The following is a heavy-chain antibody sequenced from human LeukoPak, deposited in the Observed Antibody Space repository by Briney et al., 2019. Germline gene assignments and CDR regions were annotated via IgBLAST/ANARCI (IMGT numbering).Heavy chain of an antibody. CDR1: GFIVSSTY. J-gene: IGHJ4*02. V-gene: IGHV3-53*01. D-gene: IGHD3-3*02. CDR2: IHNGRST. CDR3: ASLARDY. Sequence: GGSLRLSCAASGFIVSSTYMTWVRQAPGKGLEWVSVIHNGRSTYYADSVEGRFTISRDNSKNMLFLQMNSLRVEGTAVYYCASLARDYWGLGTLVTVSS.